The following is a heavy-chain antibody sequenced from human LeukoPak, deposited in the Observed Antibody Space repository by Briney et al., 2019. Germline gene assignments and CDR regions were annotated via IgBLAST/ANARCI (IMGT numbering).Heavy chain of an antibody. D-gene: IGHD6-13*01. CDR1: GVSISSGGYY. J-gene: IGHJ4*02. Sequence: SETLSLTCTVSGVSISSGGYYWGCIRQHPGKGREWIGYISYSGSPYYNPSLKSRVTISVDTSRNQFSLKLSSVTAADTAVYYCARAANSWSFDCWGQGTLVTVFS. V-gene: IGHV4-31*03. CDR2: ISYSGSP. CDR3: ARAANSWSFDC.